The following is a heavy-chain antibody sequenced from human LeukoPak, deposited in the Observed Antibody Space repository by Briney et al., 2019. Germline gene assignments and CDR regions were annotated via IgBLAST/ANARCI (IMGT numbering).Heavy chain of an antibody. CDR3: AREDSAGATFDY. D-gene: IGHD2-21*01. CDR2: IYAGGGT. J-gene: IGHJ4*02. Sequence: GGSLRLSCAVSGMSVSSNYMTWVRQAPGKGLEWVSVIYAGGGTHYGDSVRGRFTISRDISKNAFYLQMNSLRADDTALYYCAREDSAGATFDYWGQGTLVTVSS. V-gene: IGHV3-66*01. CDR1: GMSVSSNY.